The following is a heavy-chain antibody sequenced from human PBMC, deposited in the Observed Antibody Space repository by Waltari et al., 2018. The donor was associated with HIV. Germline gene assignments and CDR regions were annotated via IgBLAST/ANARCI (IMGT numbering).Heavy chain of an antibody. J-gene: IGHJ5*02. D-gene: IGHD3-10*01. Sequence: QVQLVQSGAEVKSPGASVKVSCRTSGYIFTTYSMHWVRQAPGQRLEWMGWINGGNGNTKYSQKFQDRVTISRDTSASTVYMELISLRSEDTAVYYCARDVDRGRGNWFDPWGQGTLVTVSS. CDR2: INGGNGNT. V-gene: IGHV1-3*01. CDR1: GYIFTTYS. CDR3: ARDVDRGRGNWFDP.